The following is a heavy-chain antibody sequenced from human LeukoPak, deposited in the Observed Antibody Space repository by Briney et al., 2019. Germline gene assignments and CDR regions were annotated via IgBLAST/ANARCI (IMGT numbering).Heavy chain of an antibody. CDR2: INHSGGT. J-gene: IGHJ5*02. D-gene: IGHD3-3*01. CDR3: ARADITTPCYWFDP. Sequence: PSETLSLTCAVYGGSFSGYYWSWIRQPPGKGLEWIGEINHSGGTNYNPSLKSRVTISVDTSKNQFSLKLSSVTAADTAVYYCARADITTPCYWFDPWGQGTLVTVSS. CDR1: GGSFSGYY. V-gene: IGHV4-34*01.